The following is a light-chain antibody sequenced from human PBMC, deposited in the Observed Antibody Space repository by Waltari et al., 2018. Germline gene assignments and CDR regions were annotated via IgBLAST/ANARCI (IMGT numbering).Light chain of an antibody. CDR2: KIN. CDR3: VLYMGSGIWV. J-gene: IGLJ3*02. Sequence: QTVVTQEPSLSVSPGGPVTPTCAFSSGPVHCNSYATWYQQTPGQAPRTLVYKINNRSSGVPDRFSGSMLGNKAALTITGAQAEDESDYYCVLYMGSGIWVFGGGTKLTVL. V-gene: IGLV8-61*01. CDR1: SGPVHCNSY.